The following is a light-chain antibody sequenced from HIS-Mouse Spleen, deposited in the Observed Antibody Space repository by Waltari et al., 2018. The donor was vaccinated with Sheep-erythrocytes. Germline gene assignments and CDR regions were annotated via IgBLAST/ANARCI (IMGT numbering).Light chain of an antibody. CDR1: TSDVGGYNY. J-gene: IGLJ3*02. Sequence: QSALTQPASVSGSPGPSITISCTGTTSDVGGYNYVSWYQQHTGKAPKLMIYEVSNRPSGVSNRFSGSKSGNTASLTISGLQAEDEADYYCSSYTSSSTWVFGGGTKLTVL. CDR3: SSYTSSSTWV. CDR2: EVS. V-gene: IGLV2-14*01.